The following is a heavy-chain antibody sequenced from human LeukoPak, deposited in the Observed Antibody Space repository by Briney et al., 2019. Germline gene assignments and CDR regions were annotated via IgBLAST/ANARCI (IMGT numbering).Heavy chain of an antibody. CDR1: GSTFSSYA. CDR3: AKRYYYGSGSYYQEYYFDY. Sequence: GGSLRLSCAASGSTFSSYAMSWVRQAPGKGLEWVSAISGSGGSTYYADSVKGRFTISRDNSKNTLYLQMNSLRAEDTAVYYCAKRYYYGSGSYYQEYYFDYWGQGTLVTVSS. CDR2: ISGSGGST. J-gene: IGHJ4*02. V-gene: IGHV3-23*01. D-gene: IGHD3-10*01.